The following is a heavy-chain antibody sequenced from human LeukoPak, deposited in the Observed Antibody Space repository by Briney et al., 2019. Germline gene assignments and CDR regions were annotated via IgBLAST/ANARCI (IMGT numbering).Heavy chain of an antibody. CDR1: GYTFTDYY. CDR2: VDPEDGET. J-gene: IGHJ6*03. Sequence: ATVKISCKVSGYTFTDYYMHWVQQAPGKGLEWMGLVDPEDGETIYAEKFQGRVTITADTSTDTAYMELSSLRSDDTAVYYCAREGAGSIAAPWTYYYYVDVWGKGTTVTVSS. D-gene: IGHD6-6*01. CDR3: AREGAGSIAAPWTYYYYVDV. V-gene: IGHV1-69-2*01.